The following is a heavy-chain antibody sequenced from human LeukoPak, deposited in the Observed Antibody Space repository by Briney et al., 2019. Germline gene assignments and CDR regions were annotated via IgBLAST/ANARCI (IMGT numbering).Heavy chain of an antibody. Sequence: PGGSLRLSCAASGFTFSSYWMSWVRQAPGKGLEWVANIRQDGSEKYYVDSVKGRFTISRDNAKNSLYLQMNSLRAEDTAVYYCARSRISTIFGVVIHGDAFDIWGQGTMVTVSS. CDR1: GFTFSSYW. D-gene: IGHD3-3*01. J-gene: IGHJ3*02. V-gene: IGHV3-7*01. CDR3: ARSRISTIFGVVIHGDAFDI. CDR2: IRQDGSEK.